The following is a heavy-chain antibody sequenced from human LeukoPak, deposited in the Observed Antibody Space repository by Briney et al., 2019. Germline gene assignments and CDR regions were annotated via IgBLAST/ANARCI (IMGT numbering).Heavy chain of an antibody. Sequence: PGGSLRLSCAASGFTFSSYGIHWVRQAPGKGLEWVTFIQYDGSDIFYADSVRGRFTISRDNSRSTLYLQMNSLSTEDTAVYYCAKDQGGFDYWGQGTLVTVSS. D-gene: IGHD3-16*01. CDR1: GFTFSSYG. CDR3: AKDQGGFDY. CDR2: IQYDGSDI. J-gene: IGHJ4*02. V-gene: IGHV3-30*02.